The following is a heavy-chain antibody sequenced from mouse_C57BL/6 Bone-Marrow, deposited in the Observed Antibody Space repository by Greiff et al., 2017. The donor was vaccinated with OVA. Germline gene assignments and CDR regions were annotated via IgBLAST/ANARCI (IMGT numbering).Heavy chain of an antibody. CDR2: INPNNGGT. V-gene: IGHV1-18*01. J-gene: IGHJ1*03. D-gene: IGHD2-4*01. Sequence: VQLQQSGPELVKPGASVTIPCKASGYTFTDYNMDWVKQSHGKSLEWIGDINPNNGGTIYNQKFKGKATLTVDKSSSTAYMELRSLTSEDTAVYYCARERAYDYPRYWYFDVWGTGTTVTVSS. CDR3: ARERAYDYPRYWYFDV. CDR1: GYTFTDYN.